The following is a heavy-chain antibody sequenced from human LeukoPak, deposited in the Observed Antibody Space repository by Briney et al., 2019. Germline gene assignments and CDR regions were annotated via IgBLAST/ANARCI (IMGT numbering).Heavy chain of an antibody. CDR2: INHRGST. J-gene: IGHJ5*02. V-gene: IGHV4-34*01. D-gene: IGHD1-26*01. CDR3: ATGKSWEHNNWFDP. Sequence: PSETLSLTCAVYGGSFSGYYWSWIRQPPGKGLEWIGEINHRGSTNYNPSLKSRVTISVDTSKNQFSLKLSSVTAADTAVYYCATGKSWEHNNWFDPWGQGTLVTVSS. CDR1: GGSFSGYY.